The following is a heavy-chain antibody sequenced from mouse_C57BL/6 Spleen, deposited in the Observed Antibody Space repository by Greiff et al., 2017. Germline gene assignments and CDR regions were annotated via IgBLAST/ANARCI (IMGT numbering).Heavy chain of an antibody. Sequence: QVQLQQPGAELVKPGASVKVSCKASGYTFTSYWMHWVKQRPGQGLEWIGRIHPSDSDTNYNQKFKGKATLTVDKSSSTAYMQLSSLTSEDSAVYYCAIGIYYGNYRFAYWGQGTLVTVSA. CDR2: IHPSDSDT. J-gene: IGHJ3*01. D-gene: IGHD2-1*01. CDR1: GYTFTSYW. V-gene: IGHV1-74*01. CDR3: AIGIYYGNYRFAY.